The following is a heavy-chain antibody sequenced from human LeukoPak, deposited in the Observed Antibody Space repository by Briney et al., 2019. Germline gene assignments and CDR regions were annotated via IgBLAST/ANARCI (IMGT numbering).Heavy chain of an antibody. D-gene: IGHD3-22*01. Sequence: PGESLRLSCAASGFTLSSYGIHWVRQAPGKGLEWVAVIRYDGSKKYYGDSVKGRFTISRDNSKNTLHLQMNSLRVEDTAVYYCARDIGDSGFFLDYWGQGTLVTVSS. CDR1: GFTLSSYG. CDR3: ARDIGDSGFFLDY. J-gene: IGHJ4*02. CDR2: IRYDGSKK. V-gene: IGHV3-33*01.